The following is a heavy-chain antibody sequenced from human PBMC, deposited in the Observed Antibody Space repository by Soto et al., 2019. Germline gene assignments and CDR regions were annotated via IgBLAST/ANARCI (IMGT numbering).Heavy chain of an antibody. CDR3: ARPGYYDILTGNDAFDI. V-gene: IGHV3-66*04. J-gene: IGHJ3*02. D-gene: IGHD3-9*01. CDR2: IYSGGST. Sequence: GGSLRLSCAASGFTVSSNYMSWVRQAPGKGLEWVSVIYSGGSTYYADSVKGRFTISRDNSKNTLYLQMNSLRAEDTAVYYCARPGYYDILTGNDAFDIWGQGTMVTVSS. CDR1: GFTVSSNY.